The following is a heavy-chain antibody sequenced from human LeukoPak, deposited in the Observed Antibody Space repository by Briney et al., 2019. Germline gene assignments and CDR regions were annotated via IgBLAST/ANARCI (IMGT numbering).Heavy chain of an antibody. CDR1: GFTFSSYW. D-gene: IGHD2-2*01. CDR2: IKQDGSEK. J-gene: IGHJ4*02. Sequence: GGPLRLSCAASGFTFSSYWMSWVRQAPGKGLEWVANIKQDGSEKYSVDSVKGRFTISRDNAKNSLYLQMNSLRGEDTAVYYCARLYCSTISCLCFDYWGQGTLVTVSS. CDR3: ARLYCSTISCLCFDY. V-gene: IGHV3-7*01.